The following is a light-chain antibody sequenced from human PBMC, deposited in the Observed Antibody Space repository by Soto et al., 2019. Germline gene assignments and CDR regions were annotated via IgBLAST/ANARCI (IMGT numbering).Light chain of an antibody. Sequence: ELVLTQSPATLSLSPGERATLSCRASQNVNNFLAWYQQKPGQAPRLLIYDASNRATGIPARFSGSGSGTDFTLTISSLESEDFAIYYCQQRSNWPTFGEGTQLEIK. CDR3: QQRSNWPT. CDR2: DAS. J-gene: IGKJ5*01. CDR1: QNVNNF. V-gene: IGKV3-11*01.